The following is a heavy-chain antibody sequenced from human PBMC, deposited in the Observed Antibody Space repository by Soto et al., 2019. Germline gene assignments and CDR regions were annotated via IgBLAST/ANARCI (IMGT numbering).Heavy chain of an antibody. CDR1: GYTFSNYG. CDR2: ISAYNGNT. Sequence: QVQLVQSGAEVKKPGASVKVSCKASGYTFSNYGFSWVRQATGQRLEWMGWISAYNGNTNYAQKVQGRVTMTTDTSTGTAYMELRSLRSDDTAVYYCASSFTSSQWRYGMDVWGQGTTVSVSS. V-gene: IGHV1-18*01. D-gene: IGHD2-2*01. J-gene: IGHJ6*02. CDR3: ASSFTSSQWRYGMDV.